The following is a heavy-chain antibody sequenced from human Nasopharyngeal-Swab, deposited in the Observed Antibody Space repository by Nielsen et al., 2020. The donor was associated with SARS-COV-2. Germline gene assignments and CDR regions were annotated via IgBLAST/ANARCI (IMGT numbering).Heavy chain of an antibody. Sequence: ASVKVSCKASGYTFTSYAMHWVRQAPGQRLEWMGWINAGNGNTKYSQKFQGRVTITRDTSASTAYMELSSLRSEDTAVYYCARDQPPYDILTAYYYYMDVWGKGTTVTVSS. V-gene: IGHV1-3*01. D-gene: IGHD3-9*01. CDR1: GYTFTSYA. CDR2: INAGNGNT. J-gene: IGHJ6*03. CDR3: ARDQPPYDILTAYYYYMDV.